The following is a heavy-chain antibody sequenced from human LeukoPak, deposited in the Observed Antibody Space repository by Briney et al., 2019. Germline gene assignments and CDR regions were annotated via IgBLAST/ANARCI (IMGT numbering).Heavy chain of an antibody. Sequence: GGSLRLSCAASGFTSRDYYMSWLRDAPGKGLEGVSYISSSGSTTYYAGSVKGRFTISSDNAKNSLYLQMNSLRAEDTAVYYCARDLPLYSYGNFDYWGQGTLVTVSS. D-gene: IGHD5-18*01. J-gene: IGHJ4*02. CDR1: GFTSRDYY. CDR2: ISSSGSTT. V-gene: IGHV3-11*04. CDR3: ARDLPLYSYGNFDY.